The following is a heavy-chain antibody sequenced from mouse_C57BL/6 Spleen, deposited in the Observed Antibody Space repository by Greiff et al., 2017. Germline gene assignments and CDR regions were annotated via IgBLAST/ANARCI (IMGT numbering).Heavy chain of an antibody. V-gene: IGHV1-66*01. CDR1: GYSFTSYY. CDR3: ARCGYYDAMDY. Sequence: QVQLQQSGPELVKPGASVKISCKASGYSFTSYYIHWVKQRPGQGLEWIGWIYPGSGNTKYNEKFKGKATLTADTSSSTAYMQLSSLTSEDSAVYYCARCGYYDAMDYWGQGTSVTVSS. D-gene: IGHD2-2*01. CDR2: IYPGSGNT. J-gene: IGHJ4*01.